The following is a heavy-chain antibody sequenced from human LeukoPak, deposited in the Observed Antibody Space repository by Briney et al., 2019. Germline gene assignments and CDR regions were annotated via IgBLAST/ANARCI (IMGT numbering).Heavy chain of an antibody. V-gene: IGHV1-69*04. CDR3: ATQQLVRFVLRFQH. CDR2: IIPILGIA. J-gene: IGHJ1*01. CDR1: GGTFSSYA. D-gene: IGHD6-13*01. Sequence: SVKVSCKASGGTFSSYAISWVRQAPGQGLEWMGRIIPILGIANYAQKFQGRVTITADKSTSTAYMELSSLRSEDTAVYYCATQQLVRFVLRFQHWGQGTLVTVSS.